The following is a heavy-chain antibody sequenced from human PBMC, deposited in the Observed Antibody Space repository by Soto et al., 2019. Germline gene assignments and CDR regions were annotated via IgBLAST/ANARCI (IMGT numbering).Heavy chain of an antibody. D-gene: IGHD3-16*01. CDR1: GFTLSDHY. Sequence: GGSLRLSCAASGFTLSDHYMDWVRQAPGKGLEWIGRTRNKANRYTTEYAASVKGRFTISRDDSKNSLYLQMNSLTIEDTALYYCARGGPYSPFDYWGQGTLVTVSS. CDR3: ARGGPYSPFDY. CDR2: TRNKANRYTT. J-gene: IGHJ4*02. V-gene: IGHV3-72*01.